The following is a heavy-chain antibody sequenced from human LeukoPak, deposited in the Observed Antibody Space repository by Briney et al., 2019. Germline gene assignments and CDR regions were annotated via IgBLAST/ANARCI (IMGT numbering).Heavy chain of an antibody. CDR2: ISTDGYTT. CDR1: GLSFSAYK. Sequence: GGSLRLSCAASGLSFSAYKMHWVRQAPRKGLVWVSRISTDGYTTDYADFVQGRFTASRDNTKNTWSLEMNSLRAEDTAVYYCARERYYDFWSGYYYGMDVWGQGTTVTVSS. V-gene: IGHV3-74*01. CDR3: ARERYYDFWSGYYYGMDV. J-gene: IGHJ6*02. D-gene: IGHD3-3*01.